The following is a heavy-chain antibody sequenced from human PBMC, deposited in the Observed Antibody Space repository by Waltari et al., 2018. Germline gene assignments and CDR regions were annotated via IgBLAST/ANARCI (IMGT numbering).Heavy chain of an antibody. V-gene: IGHV3-23*01. Sequence: EVQLLESGGDLVQPGGSLRLPCAASGITFSNYAINWVRLAPGTGLEWVSAITVGDDTYYADSVKGRFTISRDTSKDTVHLQMNGLRAEDTALYYCATPFYNWDDPLHSWGQGTLVTVSS. CDR1: GITFSNYA. CDR2: ITVGDDT. CDR3: ATPFYNWDDPLHS. D-gene: IGHD1-20*01. J-gene: IGHJ4*02.